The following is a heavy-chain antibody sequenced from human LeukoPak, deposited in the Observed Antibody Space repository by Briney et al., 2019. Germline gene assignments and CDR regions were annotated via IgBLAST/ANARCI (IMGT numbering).Heavy chain of an antibody. CDR1: GFTFSSYA. J-gene: IGHJ4*02. V-gene: IGHV3-23*01. CDR3: AKRAKGYCSSPSCGIDS. D-gene: IGHD2-2*01. CDR2: ISGTGGST. Sequence: GGSLRLSCAASGFTFSSYAMSWVCQAPGKGLEWVSTISGTGGSTFYADSVKGQFTISRDNSKNTVYLQMNSLSAEDTAIYYCAKRAKGYCSSPSCGIDSWGQGTLVTVSS.